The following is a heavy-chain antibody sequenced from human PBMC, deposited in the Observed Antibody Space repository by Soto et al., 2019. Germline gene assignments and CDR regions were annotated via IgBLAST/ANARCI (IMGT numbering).Heavy chain of an antibody. D-gene: IGHD3-10*01. J-gene: IGHJ5*02. CDR2: INHSGST. CDR1: GGSFSGYY. CDR3: ARGRRRITMVRGGFNWFDP. V-gene: IGHV4-34*01. Sequence: PSETLSLTCAVYGGSFSGYYWSWIRQPPGKGLEWIGEINHSGSTNYNPSLKSRVTISVDTSKNQFSLKLSSVTAADTAVYYCARGRRRITMVRGGFNWFDPWGQGTLVTVSS.